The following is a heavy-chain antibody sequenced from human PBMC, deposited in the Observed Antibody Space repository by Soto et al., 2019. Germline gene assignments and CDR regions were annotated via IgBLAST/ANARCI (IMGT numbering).Heavy chain of an antibody. CDR1: GFTFSSYA. J-gene: IGHJ3*02. Sequence: EVQLLESGGGLVQPGGSLRLSCAASGFTFSSYAMSWVRQAPGKGLEWVSAISGSGVSTYYADSVKGRFTISRDNSKNSLYLQMNSLRAEDTAVYYCAKDKSSGWYPAFDSWGQGTMVTVSS. V-gene: IGHV3-23*01. CDR2: ISGSGVST. CDR3: AKDKSSGWYPAFDS. D-gene: IGHD6-19*01.